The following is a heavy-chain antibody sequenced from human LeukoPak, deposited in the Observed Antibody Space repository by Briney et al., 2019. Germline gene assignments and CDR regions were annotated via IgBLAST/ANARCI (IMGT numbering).Heavy chain of an antibody. V-gene: IGHV3-21*01. CDR1: GFTFSSYT. Sequence: GGSLRLSCAASGFTFSSYTMTWVRQAPGKGLEWVSYISSSSSYIYYADSVKGRFTISRDNAENSLYLQMNSLRAEDTAVYYCARGSEGYCSGGGCYYGMDVWGQGTTVTVSS. D-gene: IGHD2-15*01. CDR2: ISSSSSYI. J-gene: IGHJ6*01. CDR3: ARGSEGYCSGGGCYYGMDV.